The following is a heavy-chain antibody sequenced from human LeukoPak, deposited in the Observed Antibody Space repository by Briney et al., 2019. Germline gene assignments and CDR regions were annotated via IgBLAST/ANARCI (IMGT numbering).Heavy chain of an antibody. D-gene: IGHD5-24*01. Sequence: GRSLRLSCAASGFTFSSYGMLWVRQAPGKGLKWVAVISYDGSNEYYADSVKGRFTISRDNSKNTLYLQMNSLRAEDTAVYYCAKVRDGYSVYYYGMDVWGQGTTVTVSS. CDR1: GFTFSSYG. J-gene: IGHJ6*02. V-gene: IGHV3-30*18. CDR3: AKVRDGYSVYYYGMDV. CDR2: ISYDGSNE.